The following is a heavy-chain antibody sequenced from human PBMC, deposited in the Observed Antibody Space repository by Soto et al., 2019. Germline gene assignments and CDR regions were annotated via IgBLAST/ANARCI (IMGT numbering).Heavy chain of an antibody. D-gene: IGHD2-8*01. V-gene: IGHV1-18*01. CDR3: ARSPSYCTNGVCPLYYYYGMDV. CDR2: ISAYNGNT. J-gene: IGHJ6*02. Sequence: ASVKVSCKASGYTFTSYGISWVRQAPGQGLEWMGWISAYNGNTNYAQKLQGRVTMTTDTSTSTAYMELRSLRSDDTAVYYCARSPSYCTNGVCPLYYYYGMDVWGQGTTVTVSS. CDR1: GYTFTSYG.